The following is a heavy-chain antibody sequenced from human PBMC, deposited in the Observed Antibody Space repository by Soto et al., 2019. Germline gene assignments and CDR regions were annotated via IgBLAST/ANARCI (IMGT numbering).Heavy chain of an antibody. CDR1: GFTFSSHS. J-gene: IGHJ4*02. D-gene: IGHD6-13*01. CDR2: ISSSSSTI. CDR3: ARYSSSGYCDC. Sequence: PGGSLRLSCAASGFTFSSHSMNWVRQAPGKGLEWVSYISSSSSTIYYADSVKGRFTISRDNAKNSLSLQMNSLRAEDTAVYYCARYSSSGYCDCWGQGTLVTVSS. V-gene: IGHV3-48*01.